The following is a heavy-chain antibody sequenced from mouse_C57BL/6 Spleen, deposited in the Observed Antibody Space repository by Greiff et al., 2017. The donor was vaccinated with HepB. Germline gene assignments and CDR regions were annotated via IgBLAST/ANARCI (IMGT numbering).Heavy chain of an antibody. CDR2: INYDGSST. Sequence: EVMLVESEGGLVQPGSSMKLSCTASGFTFSDYYMAWVRQVPEKGLEWVANINYDGSSTYYLDSLKSRFIISRDNAKNILYLQMSNLKSEDTATYYCARDSDWYFDVWGTGTTVTVSS. J-gene: IGHJ1*03. V-gene: IGHV5-16*01. CDR3: ARDSDWYFDV. CDR1: GFTFSDYY.